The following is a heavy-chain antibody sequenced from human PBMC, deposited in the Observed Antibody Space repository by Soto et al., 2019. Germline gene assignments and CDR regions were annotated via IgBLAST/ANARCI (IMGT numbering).Heavy chain of an antibody. D-gene: IGHD5-18*01. CDR3: AKGLSVIQEWLMDAH. V-gene: IGHV3-30*18. CDR1: GFTFSSYG. CDR2: ISYDGSKK. J-gene: IGHJ4*02. Sequence: QVQLVESGGGVVQPGRSLRLSCAVSGFTFSSYGMHWVRQAPGKGLEWVAVISYDGSKKYYADSVKGRFTIPRDNSKNTLDLQMGSLRVEDTAVYYCAKGLSVIQEWLMDAHWGQGTQVTVSS.